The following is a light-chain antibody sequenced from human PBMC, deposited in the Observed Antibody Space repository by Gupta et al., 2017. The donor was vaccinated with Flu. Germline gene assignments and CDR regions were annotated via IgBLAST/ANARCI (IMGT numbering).Light chain of an antibody. CDR2: NTR. CDR1: TGAVTSAYS. CDR3: LLHSGNTWV. V-gene: IGLV7-43*01. Sequence: QTVVTQQPSLPVSPGGTVTLTCASSTGAVTSAYSPNWFQQKPGQEHRALMYNTRKKPAWTPARFSGSRRGGKADLTLSEVQTEDEDEYFCLLHSGNTWVFGGGTKLTVL. J-gene: IGLJ3*02.